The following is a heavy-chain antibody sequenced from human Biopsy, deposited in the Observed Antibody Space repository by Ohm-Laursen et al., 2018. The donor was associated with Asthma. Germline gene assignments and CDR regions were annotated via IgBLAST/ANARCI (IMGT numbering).Heavy chain of an antibody. J-gene: IGHJ6*02. D-gene: IGHD5-12*01. V-gene: IGHV3-33*01. CDR2: IWYDGGNK. CDR1: GFTFSSYG. Sequence: SLRLSCSASGFTFSSYGMHWVRQAPGKGLEWAAVIWYDGGNKYYADSVKGRFIISRDNSKNTLYLQMNSLRAEDTAVYYCARDIVATMIGYYYYGMDVWGQGTTVTVSS. CDR3: ARDIVATMIGYYYYGMDV.